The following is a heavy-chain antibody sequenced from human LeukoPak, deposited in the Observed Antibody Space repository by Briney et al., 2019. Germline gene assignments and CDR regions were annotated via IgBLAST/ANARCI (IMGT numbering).Heavy chain of an antibody. CDR2: IYYSGST. D-gene: IGHD4-17*01. V-gene: IGHV4-39*07. J-gene: IGHJ5*02. Sequence: SETLSLTCTVSGGSISSSSYYWGWIRQPPGKGLEWIGSIYYSGSTYYNPSLKSRVTISADTSKNQFSLKLSSVTAADTAVYYCARTTVTTDWFDPWGQGTLVTVSS. CDR3: ARTTVTTDWFDP. CDR1: GGSISSSSYY.